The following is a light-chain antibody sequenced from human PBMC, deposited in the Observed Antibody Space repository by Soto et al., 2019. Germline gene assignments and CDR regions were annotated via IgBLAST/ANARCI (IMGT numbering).Light chain of an antibody. Sequence: ETVMTQSPAALSVSPGERATLSCRASQTVYNNLAWYQQKPGQAPRLLISHASSRATGIPARFSGSGSGTEFTLTISSLQSEDFAVYYCQQYNEWPLTFGGGTKVEIK. J-gene: IGKJ4*01. CDR3: QQYNEWPLT. CDR1: QTVYNN. CDR2: HAS. V-gene: IGKV3-15*01.